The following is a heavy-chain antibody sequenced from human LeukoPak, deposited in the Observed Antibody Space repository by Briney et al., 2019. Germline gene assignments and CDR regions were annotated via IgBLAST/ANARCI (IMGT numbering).Heavy chain of an antibody. V-gene: IGHV3-7*01. D-gene: IGHD2/OR15-2a*01. CDR3: ARGRFFYGWGIDV. CDR1: GFTFSDFG. J-gene: IGHJ6*02. CDR2: IKGDETEK. Sequence: GGSLRLSCAASGFTFSDFGMNWVRQAPGKGLEWVAFIKGDETEKHYVDSLKGRFTISRDNAENSPSLQMNSLTVEDTAVYFCARGRFFYGWGIDVWGQGTTVIVSS.